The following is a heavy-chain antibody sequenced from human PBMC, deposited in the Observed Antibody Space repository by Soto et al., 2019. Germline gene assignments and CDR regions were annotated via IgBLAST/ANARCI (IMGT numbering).Heavy chain of an antibody. CDR3: AREGMTTASAYYYYYGMDV. CDR2: IKQDGSEK. Sequence: VGSLRLSCTASVFTFSSYWMSLVRHCPLKLLGWVANIKQDGSEKYYVDSVKGRFTISRDNAKNSLYLQMNSLRAEDTAVYYCAREGMTTASAYYYYYGMDVWGQGTTVTVSS. J-gene: IGHJ6*02. D-gene: IGHD4-17*01. CDR1: VFTFSSYW. V-gene: IGHV3-7*01.